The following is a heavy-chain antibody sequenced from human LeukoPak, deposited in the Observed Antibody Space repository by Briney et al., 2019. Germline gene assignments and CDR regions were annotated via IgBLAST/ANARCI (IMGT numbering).Heavy chain of an antibody. V-gene: IGHV1-24*01. CDR3: ATEGTPGTTGSYYYYMDV. CDR1: GYTLTELS. D-gene: IGHD3-10*01. J-gene: IGHJ6*03. Sequence: ASVKVSCKVSGYTLTELSMHWVRQAPGKGLEWMGGFDPEDGETIYAQKFQGRVTMTEDTSTDTAYMELSSLRSEDTAVYYCATEGTPGTTGSYYYYMDVWGKGTTVTVSS. CDR2: FDPEDGET.